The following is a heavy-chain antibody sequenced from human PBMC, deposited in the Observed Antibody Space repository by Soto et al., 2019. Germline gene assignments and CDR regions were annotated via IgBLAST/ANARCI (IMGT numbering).Heavy chain of an antibody. CDR3: ARITMVRGVIITWDY. Sequence: QVQLVQSGAEAKKPGASVKVSCKASGYTFTSYGISWVRQAPGQGLKWMGWISAYNGNSNYAQKLQGRVTMTTDTSTSTAYMELRSLRSDDTAVYYCARITMVRGVIITWDYWGQGTLVTVSS. D-gene: IGHD3-10*01. V-gene: IGHV1-18*01. J-gene: IGHJ4*02. CDR1: GYTFTSYG. CDR2: ISAYNGNS.